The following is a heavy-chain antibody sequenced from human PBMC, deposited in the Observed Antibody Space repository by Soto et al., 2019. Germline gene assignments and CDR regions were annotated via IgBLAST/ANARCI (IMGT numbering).Heavy chain of an antibody. CDR3: ATLSTHSSGWYGYYYYGMDV. J-gene: IGHJ6*02. Sequence: PSETLSLTCTVSGGSISSSSYYWGWIRQPPGKGLEWIGSIYYSGSTYYNPSLKSRVTISVDTSKNQFSLKLSSVTAADTAVYYCATLSTHSSGWYGYYYYGMDVWGQGTTVTVSS. CDR1: GGSISSSSYY. V-gene: IGHV4-39*01. D-gene: IGHD6-19*01. CDR2: IYYSGST.